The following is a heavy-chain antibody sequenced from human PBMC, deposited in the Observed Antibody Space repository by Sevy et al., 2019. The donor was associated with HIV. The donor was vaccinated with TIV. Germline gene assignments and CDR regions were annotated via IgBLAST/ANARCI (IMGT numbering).Heavy chain of an antibody. CDR1: GFGFSTHA. J-gene: IGHJ4*01. V-gene: IGHV3-30-3*01. D-gene: IGHD1-26*01. CDR2: ISYEGTET. CDR3: ARDGGYSIKWYPLY. Sequence: GGSLRLSCAASGFGFSTHAMHWVRQAPGKGLEWVAVISYEGTETFYAASVEGRFTISRDNSKNMLSLQINSLNPEDTAVYYCARDGGYSIKWYPLYWGHGTLVTVSS.